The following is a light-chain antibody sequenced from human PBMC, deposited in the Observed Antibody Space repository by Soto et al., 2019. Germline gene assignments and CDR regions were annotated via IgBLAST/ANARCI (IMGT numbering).Light chain of an antibody. CDR1: SSDVGGYNY. CDR3: TSYAGGNNV. Sequence: QSALTQPPSASGSPGQSVTISCTGTSSDVGGYNYVSWYQQHPGKVPKLMVYEVNKRPSGVPDRFSGSKSDNTAPLTVSGLQAEDEADYYCTSYAGGNNVFGTGTKLTVL. CDR2: EVN. V-gene: IGLV2-8*01. J-gene: IGLJ1*01.